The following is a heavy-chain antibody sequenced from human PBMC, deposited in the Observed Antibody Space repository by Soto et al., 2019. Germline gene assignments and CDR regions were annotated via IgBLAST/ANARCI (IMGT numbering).Heavy chain of an antibody. D-gene: IGHD2-15*01. Sequence: GESLKISCQGSGYSFTSYWIGWVSQMPGKGLEGMGIIYPGDSDTRYSPSFQGQVTISADKSISTAYLLWRSLKASETAIYYRARQQSAAAFDIWGQGTMVTVSS. CDR1: GYSFTSYW. J-gene: IGHJ3*02. CDR2: IYPGDSDT. CDR3: ARQQSAAAFDI. V-gene: IGHV5-51*01.